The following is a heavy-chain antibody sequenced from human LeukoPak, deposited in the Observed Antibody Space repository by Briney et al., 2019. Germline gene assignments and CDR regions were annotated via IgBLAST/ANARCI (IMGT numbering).Heavy chain of an antibody. J-gene: IGHJ4*02. V-gene: IGHV4-30-4*01. CDR2: IFYSGST. D-gene: IGHD6-13*01. CDR3: AREGNRIAAPGFDY. CDR1: GGSISSGDYY. Sequence: TSETLSLTCTVSGGSISSGDYYWSWIRQPPGKGLEWIGYIFYSGSTSYNPSLKSRVTVSVDTSKNQFSLKLNSVTAADTAVYFCAREGNRIAAPGFDYWGQGTLVTVSS.